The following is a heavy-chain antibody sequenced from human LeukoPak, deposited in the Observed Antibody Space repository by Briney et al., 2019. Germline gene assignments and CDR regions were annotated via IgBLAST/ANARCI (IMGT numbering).Heavy chain of an antibody. CDR1: GGTFSSYA. CDR2: IIPIFGTA. V-gene: IGHV1-69*06. D-gene: IGHD3-16*01. CDR3: ARVAWTTGGVWWFDP. J-gene: IGHJ5*02. Sequence: SVKVSCKASGGTFSSYAISWVRQAPGQGLEWMGGIIPIFGTANYAQKFQGRVTITADKSTSTAYMELSSLRSEDTAVYYCARVAWTTGGVWWFDPWGQGTLVTVS.